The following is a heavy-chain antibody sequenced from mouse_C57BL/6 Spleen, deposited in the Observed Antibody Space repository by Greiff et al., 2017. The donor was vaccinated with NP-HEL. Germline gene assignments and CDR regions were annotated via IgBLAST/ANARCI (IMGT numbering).Heavy chain of an antibody. CDR1: GYTFTSYW. D-gene: IGHD1-1*01. V-gene: IGHV1-64*01. CDR2: IHPNSGST. J-gene: IGHJ2*01. Sequence: QVHVKQSGAELVKPGASVKLSCKASGYTFTSYWMHWVKQRPGQGLEWIGMIHPNSGSTNYNEKFKSKATLTVDKSSSTAYMQLSSLTSEDSAVYYCASLSTVVARKYFDYWGQGTTLTVSS. CDR3: ASLSTVVARKYFDY.